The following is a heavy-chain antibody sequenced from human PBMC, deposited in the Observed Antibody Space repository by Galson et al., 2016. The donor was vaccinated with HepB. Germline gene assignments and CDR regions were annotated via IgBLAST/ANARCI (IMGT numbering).Heavy chain of an antibody. J-gene: IGHJ4*02. V-gene: IGHV3-49*03. D-gene: IGHD4/OR15-4a*01. CDR2: IRSKGYGGTT. CDR3: NRDLHIGANMYVEYYFDH. CDR1: GFTFGDYG. Sequence: SLRLSCAASGFTFGDYGMNWFRQAPGKGLEWVGFIRSKGYGGTTEYAGSVKGRFSISRDDSKSIAYLQMNSLKTEDTAVYYCNRDLHIGANMYVEYYFDHWGQGTLVTVSS.